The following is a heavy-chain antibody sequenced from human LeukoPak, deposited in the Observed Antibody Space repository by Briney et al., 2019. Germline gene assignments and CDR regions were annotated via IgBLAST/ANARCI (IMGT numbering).Heavy chain of an antibody. Sequence: SETLSLTCAVYGGSFSGYYWSWIRQPPGKGLEWIGEINHSGSTNYNPSLKSRVTISVDTSKNQFSLKLSSVTAADTAVYYCARQAGLLWFGRFYYMDVWGKGTTVTISS. J-gene: IGHJ6*03. CDR3: ARQAGLLWFGRFYYMDV. CDR2: INHSGST. CDR1: GGSFSGYY. V-gene: IGHV4-34*01. D-gene: IGHD3-10*01.